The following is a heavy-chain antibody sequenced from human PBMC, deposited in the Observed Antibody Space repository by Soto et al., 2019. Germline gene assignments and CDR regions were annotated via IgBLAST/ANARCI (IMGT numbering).Heavy chain of an antibody. D-gene: IGHD1-26*01. CDR3: ARDDSGPAL. J-gene: IGHJ4*02. V-gene: IGHV3-7*01. Sequence: GGSLRLSCAASGFTFSNYWMSWVRQAPWKGLEWVANIKEDGSEKYYVDSVKGRFTISRDNAENSLYLQMHSLRAEDTAVYYCARDDSGPALWGQGTLVTVSS. CDR2: IKEDGSEK. CDR1: GFTFSNYW.